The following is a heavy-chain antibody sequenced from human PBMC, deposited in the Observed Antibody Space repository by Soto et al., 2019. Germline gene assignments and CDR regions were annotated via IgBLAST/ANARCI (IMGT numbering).Heavy chain of an antibody. CDR3: ARPYSWGRLHDFWSGYWAEDAFDI. V-gene: IGHV5-51*01. Sequence: GESLKISCKGSGYSFTSYWIGWVRQMPGKGLEWMGIIYPGDSDTRYSPSFQGQVTISADKSISTAYLQWSSLKASDTAMYYCARPYSWGRLHDFWSGYWAEDAFDIWGQGTMVTVSS. CDR2: IYPGDSDT. D-gene: IGHD3-3*01. CDR1: GYSFTSYW. J-gene: IGHJ3*02.